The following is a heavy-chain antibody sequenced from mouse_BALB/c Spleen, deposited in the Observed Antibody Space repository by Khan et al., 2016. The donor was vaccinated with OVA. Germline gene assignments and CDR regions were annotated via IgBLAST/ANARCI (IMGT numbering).Heavy chain of an antibody. CDR3: VRDGAYHRNDGWFAY. CDR2: INPSNGYT. Sequence: QVQLQQSGAELARPGASVKMSCKASGYTFTSYTIHWIKLRPGQGLEWIGFINPSNGYTNYNQKFKDKATLTADKSSTTVYMQLSSLTSDHSAVSCCVRDGAYHRNDGWFAYWGQGTLVTVSA. D-gene: IGHD2-14*01. V-gene: IGHV1-4*01. CDR1: GYTFTSYT. J-gene: IGHJ3*01.